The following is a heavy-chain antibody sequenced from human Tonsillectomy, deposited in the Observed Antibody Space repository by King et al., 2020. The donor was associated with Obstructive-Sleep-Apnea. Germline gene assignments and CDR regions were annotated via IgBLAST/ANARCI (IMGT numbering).Heavy chain of an antibody. J-gene: IGHJ4*02. CDR1: GFTFSSYA. CDR2: ISGMGGST. V-gene: IGHV3-23*04. D-gene: IGHD3-22*01. Sequence: VQLVESGGGLVQPGGSLRLSCAASGFTFSSYAMTWVRQAPGKGLEWVSGISGMGGSTYYADSVKGRFTISRDHSKNTLYLQMNSLRAADTAVYYCAKAYYYDSSCYYYDYWGQGTLVTVSS. CDR3: AKAYYYDSSCYYYDY.